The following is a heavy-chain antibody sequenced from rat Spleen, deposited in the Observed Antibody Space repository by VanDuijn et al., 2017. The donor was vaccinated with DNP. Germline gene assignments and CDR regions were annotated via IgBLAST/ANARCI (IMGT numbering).Heavy chain of an antibody. CDR2: ISSGGST. J-gene: IGHJ4*01. Sequence: QVQLKESGPGLVQPSQTLSLTCTVSGFSLTDYSVHWVRQPPGKVLEWIAAISSGGSTYYNSALKSRLSISRDTSKSQVFLKMNSLQTEDTAIYYCTRGSVNYGRGAMDAWGQGTSVTVSS. D-gene: IGHD1-3*01. V-gene: IGHV2-19*01. CDR3: TRGSVNYGRGAMDA. CDR1: GFSLTDYS.